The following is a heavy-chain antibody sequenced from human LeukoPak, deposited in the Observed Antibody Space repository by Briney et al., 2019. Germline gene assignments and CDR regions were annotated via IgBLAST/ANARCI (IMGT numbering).Heavy chain of an antibody. CDR1: GGTFSSYA. CDR3: ARDVVVVVAATDYYYYGMDV. J-gene: IGHJ6*02. V-gene: IGHV1-69*04. Sequence: ASVKVSCKASGGTFSSYAISWVRQAPGQGLEWMGRIIPILGIANYAQKFQGRVTITADKSTSTAYMELSSLESEDAAVYYCARDVVVVVAATDYYYYGMDVWGQGTTVTVSS. D-gene: IGHD2-15*01. CDR2: IIPILGIA.